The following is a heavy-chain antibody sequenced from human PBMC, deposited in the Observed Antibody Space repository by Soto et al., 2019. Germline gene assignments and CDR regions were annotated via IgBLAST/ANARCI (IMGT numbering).Heavy chain of an antibody. CDR1: GFTFSSYS. CDR2: ISSSSSYI. CDR3: ASKQWLGSLPFDY. V-gene: IGHV3-21*01. J-gene: IGHJ4*02. Sequence: EVQLVESGGGLVKPGGSLRLSCAASGFTFSSYSMNWVRQAPGKGLEWVSSISSSSSYIYYEDSVKGRFTISRDNAKNSLYLQMNSLRAEDTAVYYCASKQWLGSLPFDYWGQGTLVTVSS. D-gene: IGHD6-19*01.